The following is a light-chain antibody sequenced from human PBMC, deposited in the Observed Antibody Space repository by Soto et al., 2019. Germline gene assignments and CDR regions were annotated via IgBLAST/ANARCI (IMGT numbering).Light chain of an antibody. CDR1: SSNIGSNS. Sequence: QSVLTQPPSASGTPGQRVTISCSGSSSNIGSNSVSWYQQVPSTAPKLLIYSNNQRPSGVPDRFSGSKSGTSGSLAISGLQPGDEADYYCAAWDDSLNGYVFGTGTKVTAL. CDR2: SNN. CDR3: AAWDDSLNGYV. V-gene: IGLV1-44*01. J-gene: IGLJ1*01.